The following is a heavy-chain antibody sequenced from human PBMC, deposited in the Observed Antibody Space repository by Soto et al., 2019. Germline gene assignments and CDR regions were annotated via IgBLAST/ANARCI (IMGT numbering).Heavy chain of an antibody. J-gene: IGHJ6*02. V-gene: IGHV4-39*01. D-gene: IGHD3-3*01. CDR1: GGSISSSSYY. CDR3: ARQRRYYDFLSGYYSYYYYGMDV. CDR2: IYYSGST. Sequence: SETLSLTCTVSGGSISSSSYYWGWIRQPPGKGLEWIGSIYYSGSTYYNPSLKSRVTISVDTSKNQFSLKLSSVTAADTAVYYCARQRRYYDFLSGYYSYYYYGMDVWGQGTTVTVSS.